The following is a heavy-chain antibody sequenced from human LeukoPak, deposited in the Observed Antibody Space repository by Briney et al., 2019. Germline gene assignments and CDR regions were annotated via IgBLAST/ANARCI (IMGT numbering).Heavy chain of an antibody. CDR2: IIPIFGTA. Sequence: ASVKVSCKASGGTFSSYAISWVRQAPGQGLEWMGGIIPIFGTANYAQKFQGRVTITTDESTSTACMELSSLRSEDTAVYYCARVMITFGGIPLLDYWGQGTLVTVSS. V-gene: IGHV1-69*05. D-gene: IGHD3-16*01. CDR3: ARVMITFGGIPLLDY. CDR1: GGTFSSYA. J-gene: IGHJ4*02.